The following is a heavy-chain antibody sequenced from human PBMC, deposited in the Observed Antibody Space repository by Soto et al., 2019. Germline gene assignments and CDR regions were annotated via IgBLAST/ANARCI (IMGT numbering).Heavy chain of an antibody. CDR1: GYSFTDYD. D-gene: IGHD3-3*01. V-gene: IGHV1-18*01. J-gene: IGHJ4*02. Sequence: ASVKVSCKTSGYSFTDYDIHWVRQAAGQGLEWMGWMNAGNNHHVYTQKLRGRVTMSTDTSTSTAYMELRSLRSDDTAVYYCARVEVRFLEWSKPIDYWGQGTLVTVSS. CDR3: ARVEVRFLEWSKPIDY. CDR2: MNAGNNHH.